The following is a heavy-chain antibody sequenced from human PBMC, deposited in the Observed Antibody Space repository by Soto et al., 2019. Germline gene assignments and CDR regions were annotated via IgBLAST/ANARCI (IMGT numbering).Heavy chain of an antibody. J-gene: IGHJ4*02. CDR2: ISGSDGST. D-gene: IGHD1-7*01. CDR3: AKNQERELPRVIDF. Sequence: PGGSLRLSCAASGFTFSAYAMSWVRQSPGKGLELVSGISGSDGSTHYADSVKGRFTISRDRSKNTLYLQMSSLRAEDTALYYCAKNQERELPRVIDFWGQGTLVTVSS. CDR1: GFTFSAYA. V-gene: IGHV3-23*01.